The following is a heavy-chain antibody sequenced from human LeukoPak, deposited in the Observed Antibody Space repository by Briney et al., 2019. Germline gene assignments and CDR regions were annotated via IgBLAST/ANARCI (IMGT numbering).Heavy chain of an antibody. CDR2: IRSKTDGGTT. V-gene: IGHV3-15*01. D-gene: IGHD4/OR15-4a*01. CDR1: GFTFTSYD. Sequence: PGGSLRLSCAASGFTFTSYDMNWVRQAPGKGLEWVGRIRSKTDGGTTDYAAPVKGRFTISRDDSKNTLYLQMNSLKTEDTAVYYCTTDRVTTMVLRVEYWGQGTLVTVSS. J-gene: IGHJ4*02. CDR3: TTDRVTTMVLRVEY.